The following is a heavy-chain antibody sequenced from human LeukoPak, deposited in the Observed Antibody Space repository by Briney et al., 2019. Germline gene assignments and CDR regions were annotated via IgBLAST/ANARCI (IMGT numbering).Heavy chain of an antibody. CDR2: IRSKANSYAT. CDR1: GFTFSGSA. V-gene: IGHV3-73*01. CDR3: TRLEGWDDAFDI. Sequence: GGSLRLSCAASGFTFSGSAMHWVRQASGKGLEWVGRIRSKANSYATAYAASVKGRFTISRDDSKYTAYLQMNSLKTEDTAVYYCTRLEGWDDAFDIWGQGTMVTVSS. D-gene: IGHD6-19*01. J-gene: IGHJ3*02.